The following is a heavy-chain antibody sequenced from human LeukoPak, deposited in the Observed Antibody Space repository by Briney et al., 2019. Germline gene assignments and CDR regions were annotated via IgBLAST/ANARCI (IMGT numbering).Heavy chain of an antibody. CDR2: MNPNSGNT. V-gene: IGHV1-8*01. CDR1: GYTFTSYD. Sequence: ASVKVSCKASGYTFTSYDINWVRQATGQGLEWMGWMNPNSGNTGYAQKFQGRVTMTRNTSISTAYMELSSLRSEDTAVYYCARSYCSSISCYDPPLDYWGQGTLVTVSS. J-gene: IGHJ4*02. CDR3: ARSYCSSISCYDPPLDY. D-gene: IGHD2-2*01.